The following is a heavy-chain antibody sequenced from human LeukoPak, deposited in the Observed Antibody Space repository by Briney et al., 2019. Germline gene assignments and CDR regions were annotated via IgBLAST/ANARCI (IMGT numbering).Heavy chain of an antibody. CDR3: ARTRYSSGGAYYYGLDV. V-gene: IGHV6-1*01. J-gene: IGHJ6*02. CDR1: GDIVSSNNAA. CDR2: TYYRSKCFN. D-gene: IGHD6-19*01. Sequence: SQTLSLTCALSGDIVSSNNAAWNWIRQSPSRGLEWLARTYYRSKCFNDYAVSVKSRITINPDTSKNQVSLHLNSVTPEDTAVYYCARTRYSSGGAYYYGLDVGGQGTTVTVSS.